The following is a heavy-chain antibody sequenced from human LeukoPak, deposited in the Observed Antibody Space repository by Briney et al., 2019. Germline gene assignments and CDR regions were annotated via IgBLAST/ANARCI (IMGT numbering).Heavy chain of an antibody. CDR1: GGTFSSYA. J-gene: IGHJ4*02. CDR2: IIPILGIA. D-gene: IGHD3-22*01. CDR3: ARSQDYYDSSGYYCLDC. Sequence: ASVKVSCKASGGTFSSYAISWVRQAPGQGLEWMGRIIPILGIANYAQKFQGRVTITADKSTSTAYMELSSLRSEDTAVYYCARSQDYYDSSGYYCLDCWGQGTLVTVSS. V-gene: IGHV1-69*04.